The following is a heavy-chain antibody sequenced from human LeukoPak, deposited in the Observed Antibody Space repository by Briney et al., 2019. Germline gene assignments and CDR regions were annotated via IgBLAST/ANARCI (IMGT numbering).Heavy chain of an antibody. CDR2: INPNSGGT. J-gene: IGHJ4*02. D-gene: IGHD3-22*01. Sequence: VASVKVSCKASGYTFTGYYMHWVRQAPGQGLEWMGRINPNSGGTNYAQKFQGRVTMTRDTSISTAYMEPSRLRSDDTAVYYCARGLNSGYYYFDYWGQGTLVTVSS. V-gene: IGHV1-2*06. CDR3: ARGLNSGYYYFDY. CDR1: GYTFTGYY.